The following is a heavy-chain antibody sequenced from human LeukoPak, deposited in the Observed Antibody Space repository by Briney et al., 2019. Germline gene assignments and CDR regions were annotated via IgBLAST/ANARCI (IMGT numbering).Heavy chain of an antibody. CDR2: IYTSGST. J-gene: IGHJ6*03. V-gene: IGHV4-4*07. CDR3: ARDSSGYYGSGSRNYYYYYMDV. D-gene: IGHD3-10*01. Sequence: SETLSLTCTVSGGSISSYYWSWIRQPAGKGLEWIGRIYTSGSTHYNPSLKRRVTMSVDTSKNQSCLKLSSVTAADTAVYYSARDSSGYYGSGSRNYYYYYMDVWGKGTTVTISS. CDR1: GGSISSYY.